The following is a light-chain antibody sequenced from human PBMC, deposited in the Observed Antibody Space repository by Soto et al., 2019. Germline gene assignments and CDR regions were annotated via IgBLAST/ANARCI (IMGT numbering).Light chain of an antibody. V-gene: IGKV3D-20*02. J-gene: IGKJ3*01. CDR2: GAS. Sequence: EIVLTQSPGTLSLSPGERATLSCRASQSVSSNFLAWYQEKLGQAPRLLIYGASKRATGIPDRFSGSGSGTDFTLTISSLEPEDFAVYYCQHRSSWPGAFGPGTKVDI. CDR3: QHRSSWPGA. CDR1: QSVSSNF.